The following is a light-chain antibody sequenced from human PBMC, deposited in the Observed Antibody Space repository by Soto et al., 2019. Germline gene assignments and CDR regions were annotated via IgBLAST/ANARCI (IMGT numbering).Light chain of an antibody. V-gene: IGKV1-9*01. J-gene: IGKJ5*01. Sequence: QLTQSPSSLSASVGDRVTITCRASQGISSYLAWYQQKPGKAPKLLIYAASTLQSGVPSRFSGSGSGTEFTLTISSLQPDDFATYYCHSRAFGQGTRLEI. CDR1: QGISSY. CDR3: HSRA. CDR2: AAS.